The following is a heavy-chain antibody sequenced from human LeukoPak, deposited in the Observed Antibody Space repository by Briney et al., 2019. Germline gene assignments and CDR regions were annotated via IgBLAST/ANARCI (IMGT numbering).Heavy chain of an antibody. D-gene: IGHD6-19*01. J-gene: IGHJ3*02. V-gene: IGHV3-11*05. Sequence: PGGSLRLSCVASGFTFNDYYMSWIRQAPGKGLEWVSYSSGSTSHTNYADSVKGRFTISRDNAKKSLYLQMNSLTAEGTAVYYCAREGLAVADDAFDIWGQGTLVPVSA. CDR3: AREGLAVADDAFDI. CDR1: GFTFNDYY. CDR2: SSGSTSHT.